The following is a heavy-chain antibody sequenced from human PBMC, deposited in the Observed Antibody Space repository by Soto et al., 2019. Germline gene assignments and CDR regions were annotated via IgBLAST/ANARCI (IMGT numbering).Heavy chain of an antibody. V-gene: IGHV1-18*01. Sequence: ASVKVSCKASGYTFTSYGISWVRQAPGQGLEWMGWISAYNGNTNYAQKLQGRVTMTTDTSTSTAYMELRSLRSDDTSVYYCATSRESTIGGVNAPEPYFDYWGQG. CDR2: ISAYNGNT. CDR3: ATSRESTIGGVNAPEPYFDY. J-gene: IGHJ4*02. D-gene: IGHD3-16*01. CDR1: GYTFTSYG.